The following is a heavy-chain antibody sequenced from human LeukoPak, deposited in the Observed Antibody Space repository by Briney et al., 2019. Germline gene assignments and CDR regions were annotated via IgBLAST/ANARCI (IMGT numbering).Heavy chain of an antibody. V-gene: IGHV1-69*04. J-gene: IGHJ3*02. CDR2: IIPILGIA. CDR1: GGTFSSYA. Sequence: SVKVSCKASGGTFSSYAISWVRQAPGQGLEWVGRIIPILGIANYAQKFQGRVTITADKSTSTAYMELSSLRSEDTAVYYCARYSSAALDAFDIWGQGTMVTVSS. D-gene: IGHD3-10*01. CDR3: ARYSSAALDAFDI.